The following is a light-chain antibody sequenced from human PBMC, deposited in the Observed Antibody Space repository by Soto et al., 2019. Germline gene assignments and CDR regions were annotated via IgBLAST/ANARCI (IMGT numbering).Light chain of an antibody. J-gene: IGKJ2*01. CDR2: GSS. CDR1: QSVSSSY. V-gene: IGKV3-20*01. Sequence: EIVLTQSPGTLSLSPGERATLSCRASQSVSSSYLAWYQQTPGQAPRLLIYGSSNRATGIPDRFSGSGSGTDFTLTISRLEPEDFAVYYCQQYGSSPPYTFGQGTKLEIK. CDR3: QQYGSSPPYT.